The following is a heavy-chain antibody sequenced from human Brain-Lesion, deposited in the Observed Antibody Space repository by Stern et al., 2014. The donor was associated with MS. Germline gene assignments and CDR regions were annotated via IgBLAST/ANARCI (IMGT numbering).Heavy chain of an antibody. CDR3: ARDDHRDSSGHYAPFDY. V-gene: IGHV1-3*01. Sequence: QLVQSGAEVKKPGASVKVSCKASGYTFIRYAMQWVRQAPGQRLEWMGRINGVDDKTKYSHKFQGRVTITRDTSANTVYMELSSLRSEVTAVYYCARDDHRDSSGHYAPFDYWGQGTRVTVSS. CDR1: GYTFIRYA. J-gene: IGHJ4*02. D-gene: IGHD3-22*01. CDR2: INGVDDKT.